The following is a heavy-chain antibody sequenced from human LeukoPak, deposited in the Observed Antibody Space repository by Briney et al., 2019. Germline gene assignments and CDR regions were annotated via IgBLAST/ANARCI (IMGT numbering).Heavy chain of an antibody. CDR1: GGSISSYY. CDR3: ARQMDTAMVTGYYYYYMDV. V-gene: IGHV4-59*08. Sequence: SETLSLTCTVSGGSISSYYWSWIRQPPGKGLEWIGYIYYSGSTNYNPSLKSRVTISVDTSKNQFSLKLSSVTAADTAVYYCARQMDTAMVTGYYYYYMDVWGKGTTVTVSS. J-gene: IGHJ6*03. CDR2: IYYSGST. D-gene: IGHD5-18*01.